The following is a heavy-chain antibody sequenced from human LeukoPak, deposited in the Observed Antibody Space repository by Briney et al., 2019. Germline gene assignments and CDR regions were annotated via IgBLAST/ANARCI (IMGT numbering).Heavy chain of an antibody. CDR1: GYTFTSYY. CDR2: ISAYNGNT. D-gene: IGHD3-16*02. J-gene: IGHJ5*02. CDR3: ARAPYDYVWGSYPKKFDP. Sequence: VASVKVSCKASGYTFTSYYIHWVRQAPGQGLEWMGWISAYNGNTNYAQKLQGRVTMTTDTSTSTAYMELRSLRSDDTAVYYCARAPYDYVWGSYPKKFDPWGQGTLVTVSS. V-gene: IGHV1-18*04.